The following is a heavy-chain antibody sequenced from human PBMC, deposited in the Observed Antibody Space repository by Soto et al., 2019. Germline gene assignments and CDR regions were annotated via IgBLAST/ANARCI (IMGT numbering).Heavy chain of an antibody. CDR1: GFTFSNYG. J-gene: IGHJ5*02. CDR3: ARVAVSGTWWFDP. V-gene: IGHV3-33*01. D-gene: IGHD6-19*01. Sequence: QVQLVESGGGVVQPGRSLRLSCAASGFTFSNYGMHWVRQAPGKGLEWVAVIWADGINKYYADSVKGRFTISRDNFRNTLFLQMNSLRGEDTAVYYCARVAVSGTWWFDPWGRGTLVTVSS. CDR2: IWADGINK.